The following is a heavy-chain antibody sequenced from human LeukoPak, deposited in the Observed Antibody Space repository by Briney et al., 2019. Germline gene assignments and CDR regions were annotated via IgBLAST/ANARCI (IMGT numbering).Heavy chain of an antibody. J-gene: IGHJ3*02. CDR3: ARDNYSVSGSFDAFDI. D-gene: IGHD3-10*01. Sequence: GGSLRLSSAPSRFTFRSYSMNCVPHAPREGLEWGSSISSNSSYIYYADSVRGRFPISRDNDKNSLYLQMNSMRAEDTAVYYCARDNYSVSGSFDAFDIWGQGRMVTVCS. CDR2: ISSNSSYI. V-gene: IGHV3-21*01. CDR1: RFTFRSYS.